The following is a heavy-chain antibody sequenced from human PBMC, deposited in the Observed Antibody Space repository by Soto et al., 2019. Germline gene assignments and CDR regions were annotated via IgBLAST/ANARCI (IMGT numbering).Heavy chain of an antibody. Sequence: EVQLVESGGGLVKPGGSLRLSCAASGFTFSSYSMNWVRQAPGKGLEWVSSISSSSSYIYYADSVKGRFTISRDNAKNSLYLQMNSLRAEDTAVYYCARDKELVGATTRNDYWGQGTLVTVSS. J-gene: IGHJ4*02. CDR3: ARDKELVGATTRNDY. V-gene: IGHV3-21*01. CDR2: ISSSSSYI. D-gene: IGHD1-26*01. CDR1: GFTFSSYS.